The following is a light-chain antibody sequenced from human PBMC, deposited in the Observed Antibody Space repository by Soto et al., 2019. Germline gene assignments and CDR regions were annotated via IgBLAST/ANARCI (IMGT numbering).Light chain of an antibody. J-gene: IGKJ4*01. CDR1: QSVGSY. V-gene: IGKV3-11*01. Sequence: ETVLTQPPDTLALSPGERATLSCRASQSVGSYLAWYQQKPGQAPRLLIYDASNRATGVPARFSGSGSGTDFTLTISSLEPEDFAVYYCQQRTNWPALTFGGGTKVDI. CDR3: QQRTNWPALT. CDR2: DAS.